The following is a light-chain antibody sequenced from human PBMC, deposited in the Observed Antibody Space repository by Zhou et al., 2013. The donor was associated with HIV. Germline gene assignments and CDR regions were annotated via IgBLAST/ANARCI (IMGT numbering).Light chain of an antibody. V-gene: IGKV3-15*01. CDR1: QSLNGD. Sequence: EIVMMQSPDTLSVLPGDRATLSCRASQSLNGDLAWYQQKPGQPPRLLIYRASTRATGLPARFSGSGSGTEFTLTINTMQSEDFAVYYCQQRTNWTSTFGQGTRLEIK. CDR3: QQRTNWTST. J-gene: IGKJ5*01. CDR2: RAS.